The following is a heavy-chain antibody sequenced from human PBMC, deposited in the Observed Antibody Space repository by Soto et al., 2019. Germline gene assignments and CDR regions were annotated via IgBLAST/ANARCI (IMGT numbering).Heavy chain of an antibody. V-gene: IGHV3-30*04. D-gene: IGHD1-26*01. CDR2: ISYDGSHK. CDR3: AREQLAGAARGVIDM. CDR1: GFTFSSYA. Sequence: QVQLVESGGGVVQPGRSLRLSCAASGFTFSSYAMHWVRQAPGKGLEWGAIISYDGSHKYYADSVKGRFTISRDNSKNTLDLQMNSLRAEDTAVFYCAREQLAGAARGVIDMWGHGTVVTVSS. J-gene: IGHJ3*02.